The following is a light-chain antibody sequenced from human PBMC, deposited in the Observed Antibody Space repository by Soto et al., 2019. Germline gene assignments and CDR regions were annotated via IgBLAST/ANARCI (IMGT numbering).Light chain of an antibody. V-gene: IGKV1-9*01. CDR3: QPSYSTPTIT. CDR2: TAS. J-gene: IGKJ5*01. Sequence: DIQFTQSPSFLSASVGDRVSITCRASQGLSSYLAWYQQRPGKAPKLLIYTASTLQSGVPSRFSGSGSGAELTLTITTLQPEDFATYDCQPSYSTPTITFGQGTRLEIK. CDR1: QGLSSY.